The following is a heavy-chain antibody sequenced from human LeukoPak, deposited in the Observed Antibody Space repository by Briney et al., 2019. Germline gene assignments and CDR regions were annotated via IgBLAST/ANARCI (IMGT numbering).Heavy chain of an antibody. J-gene: IGHJ4*02. V-gene: IGHV1-2*02. Sequence: GASVKVSCKASGYTFTGYYMHWVRQAPGQGLEWMGWINPNSGGTNYAQKFQGRVTMTRDTSISTAYMELSRLRSDDTAVYYCARVGRIAAAGTYVAVAGTLDYWGQGTLVTVSS. D-gene: IGHD6-13*01. CDR1: GYTFTGYY. CDR2: INPNSGGT. CDR3: ARVGRIAAAGTYVAVAGTLDY.